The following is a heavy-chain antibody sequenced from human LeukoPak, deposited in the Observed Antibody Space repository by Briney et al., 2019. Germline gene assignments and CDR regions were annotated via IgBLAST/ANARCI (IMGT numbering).Heavy chain of an antibody. D-gene: IGHD3-22*01. V-gene: IGHV3-7*01. CDR2: IKQDGSEK. CDR3: ARPYYYDSTFDY. CDR1: GSTFSSYW. J-gene: IGHJ4*02. Sequence: PGGSLRLSCAASGSTFSSYWMSWVRQAPGKGLEWVANIKQDGSEKYYVDSVKGRFTISRDNAKNSLYLQMNSLRAEDTAVYYCARPYYYDSTFDYWGQGTLVTVSS.